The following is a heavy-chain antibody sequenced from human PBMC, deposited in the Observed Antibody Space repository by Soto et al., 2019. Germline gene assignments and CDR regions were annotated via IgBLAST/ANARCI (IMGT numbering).Heavy chain of an antibody. CDR3: AKDPNGDYVGAFDS. J-gene: IGHJ4*02. CDR1: EFTFINYA. CDR2: IGADINYI. Sequence: GGSLRLSCTASEFTFINYAVTWVLQAPGKGLEWVSSIGADINYIYYADSVKGRFTISRDKSKNTVFLQMNSLRADDTAVYYCAKDPNGDYVGAFDSWGQGTLVTVSS. V-gene: IGHV3-23*01. D-gene: IGHD4-17*01.